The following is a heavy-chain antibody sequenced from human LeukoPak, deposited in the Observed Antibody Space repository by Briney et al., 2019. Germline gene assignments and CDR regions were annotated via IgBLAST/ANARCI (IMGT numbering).Heavy chain of an antibody. V-gene: IGHV4-34*01. Sequence: SETLSLTCAVYGGSFSAYYWSWIRQPPGKGLEWIGEINHSGSTNYNPSLKSRVPISVDTSKNQFSLKVSSVTAADTAVYYCARGGFYCGGDCYVDYWGQGTLVTVSS. CDR1: GGSFSAYY. CDR3: ARGGFYCGGDCYVDY. CDR2: INHSGST. J-gene: IGHJ4*02. D-gene: IGHD2-21*02.